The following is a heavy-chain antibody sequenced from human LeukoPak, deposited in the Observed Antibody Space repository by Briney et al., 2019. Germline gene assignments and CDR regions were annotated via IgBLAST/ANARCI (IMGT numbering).Heavy chain of an antibody. CDR2: IFYTGDS. CDR1: GVSTSSSY. CDR3: ARHRFASPLDS. D-gene: IGHD3-16*01. Sequence: SETLSLTCTVYGVSTSSSYWSWIRQPPGKGLEWIGYIFYTGDSRHNPSFKSRVSISLDTSKDQISLKLSSVTATDTAVYYCARHRFASPLDSWGQGTLVTVSS. V-gene: IGHV4-59*08. J-gene: IGHJ4*02.